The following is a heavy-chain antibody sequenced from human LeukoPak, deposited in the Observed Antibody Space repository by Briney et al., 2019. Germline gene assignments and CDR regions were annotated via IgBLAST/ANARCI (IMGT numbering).Heavy chain of an antibody. CDR3: ARDDAPYYDFWSGYYTRGADYYYGMDV. D-gene: IGHD3-3*01. V-gene: IGHV1-46*01. CDR1: GYTFTSYY. CDR2: INPSGVST. Sequence: ASVKVSCKASGYTFTSYYMHWVRQAPGQGLEWMGIINPSGVSTSYAQKFQGRVTMTRDTSTSTVYMELSSLRSEDTAVYYCARDDAPYYDFWSGYYTRGADYYYGMDVWGQGTTVTVSS. J-gene: IGHJ6*02.